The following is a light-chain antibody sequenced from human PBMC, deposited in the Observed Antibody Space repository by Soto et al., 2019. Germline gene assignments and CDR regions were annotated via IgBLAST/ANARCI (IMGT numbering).Light chain of an antibody. Sequence: DIQMTQSPATLSASVGDRVTITCRASQSISSWLAWYQQKPGKVPKLLIYAASTLQSGVPSRFRGSGSGTDFTLTISSLQPEDAATYYCQKYNSAPRTFGQGTRLEIK. J-gene: IGKJ5*01. V-gene: IGKV1-27*01. CDR1: QSISSW. CDR3: QKYNSAPRT. CDR2: AAS.